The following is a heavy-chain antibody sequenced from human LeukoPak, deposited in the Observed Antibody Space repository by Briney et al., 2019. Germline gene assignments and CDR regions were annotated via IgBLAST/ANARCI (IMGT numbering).Heavy chain of an antibody. J-gene: IGHJ4*02. D-gene: IGHD6-13*01. Sequence: PGGSLRLSCAASGFTFSDYYMSWIRQAPGKGLEWDSYISSSGSPRYYADSVKGRFTSSRDNAKNSLYLQMNSLRAEDTAVYSCARGFRVAATAYYFDYLGQGTLVTVSS. V-gene: IGHV3-11*01. CDR1: GFTFSDYY. CDR3: ARGFRVAATAYYFDY. CDR2: ISSSGSPR.